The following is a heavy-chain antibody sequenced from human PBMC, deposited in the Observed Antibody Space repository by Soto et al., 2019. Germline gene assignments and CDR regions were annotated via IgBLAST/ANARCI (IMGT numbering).Heavy chain of an antibody. J-gene: IGHJ4*02. D-gene: IGHD2-2*01. V-gene: IGHV4-59*08. CDR3: ARGVVPDYYFDY. CDR2: IYYSGST. Sequence: PSETLSLTCTVSGGSISSYYWSWIRQPPGKGLEWIGYIYYSGSTNYNPSLKSRVTISVDTSKNQFSLKLGSVTAADTAVYYCARGVVPDYYFDYWGQGTLVTVSS. CDR1: GGSISSYY.